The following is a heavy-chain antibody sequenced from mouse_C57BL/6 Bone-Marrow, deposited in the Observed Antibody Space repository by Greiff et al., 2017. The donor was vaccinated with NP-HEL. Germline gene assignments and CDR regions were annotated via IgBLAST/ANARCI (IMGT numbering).Heavy chain of an antibody. V-gene: IGHV1-42*01. Sequence: EVQRVESGPELVKPGASVKISCKASGYSFTGYYMNWVKQSPEKSLEWIGEINPSTGGTTYNQKFKAKATLTVDKSSSTAYMQLKSLTSEDSAVYYCARAYYFDYWGQGTTLTVSS. CDR3: ARAYYFDY. CDR2: INPSTGGT. J-gene: IGHJ2*01. CDR1: GYSFTGYY.